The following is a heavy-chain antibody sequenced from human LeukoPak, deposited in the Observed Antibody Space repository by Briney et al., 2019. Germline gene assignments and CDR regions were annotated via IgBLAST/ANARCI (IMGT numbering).Heavy chain of an antibody. D-gene: IGHD6-19*01. CDR2: INAGNGET. CDR3: ARNLVGKTDFDY. Sequence: ASVKVSCKASGYTFTKYAMHWVRQAPGQRLEWMGWINAGNGETKYSQKFQGRVTITRDTSASTVHMELSSLRSEDTAVYYCARNLVGKTDFDYWGQGTLVTVSS. V-gene: IGHV1-3*01. CDR1: GYTFTKYA. J-gene: IGHJ4*02.